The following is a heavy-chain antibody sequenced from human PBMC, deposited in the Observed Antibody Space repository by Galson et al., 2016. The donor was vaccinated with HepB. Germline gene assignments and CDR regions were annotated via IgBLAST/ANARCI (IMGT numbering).Heavy chain of an antibody. V-gene: IGHV3-74*01. CDR2: ISSDGSKT. J-gene: IGHJ6*02. CDR3: AREGFAGYQGEYFGMDV. CDR1: GFTSSSYW. Sequence: SLRLSCAASGFTSSSYWMHWARQAPGKGLVWDSRISSDGSKTTYADSVKGRFTISRDNAKNSVFLQMDSLRAEDTAVYYCAREGFAGYQGEYFGMDVWGRGTTVIVSS. D-gene: IGHD5-12*01.